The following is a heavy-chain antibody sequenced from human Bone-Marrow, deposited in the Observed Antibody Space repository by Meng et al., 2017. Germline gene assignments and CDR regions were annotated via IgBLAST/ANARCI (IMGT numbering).Heavy chain of an antibody. D-gene: IGHD1-1*01. J-gene: IGHJ4*02. CDR1: GDSVSSNSAT. CDR2: TYYRSRWYS. CDR3: ARDGTSWYFFDY. Sequence: QVQLQQSAPGLVKPSQTLPPTCAISGDSVSSNSATWNWIRQSPSRGLEWLGRTYYRSRWYSDYAVSVQSRITINPDTSKNQFSLQLNSLTPEDSAVYYCARDGTSWYFFDYWGQGTLVTVSS. V-gene: IGHV6-1*01.